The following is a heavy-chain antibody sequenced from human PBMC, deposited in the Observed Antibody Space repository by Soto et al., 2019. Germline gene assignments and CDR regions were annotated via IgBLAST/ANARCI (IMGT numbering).Heavy chain of an antibody. CDR3: TVGVVVKAATDY. Sequence: GGSLRLSCAGSGSTFSGPAIHWVRQASGKGLEWVGRIRSKSNDYATSYATSVKGRFTISRDDSKNTAYLQMDRLETEDTAVYYCTVGVVVKAATDYWGQGTLVTVSS. J-gene: IGHJ4*02. CDR1: GSTFSGPA. CDR2: IRSKSNDYAT. V-gene: IGHV3-73*01. D-gene: IGHD2-2*01.